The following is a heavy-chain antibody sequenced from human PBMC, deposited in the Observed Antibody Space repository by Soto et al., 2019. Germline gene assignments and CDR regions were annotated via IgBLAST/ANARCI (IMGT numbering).Heavy chain of an antibody. J-gene: IGHJ4*02. D-gene: IGHD4-4*01. V-gene: IGHV3-23*01. CDR3: AKDLDDYSSAIDF. Sequence: EVQVLESGGGLVQPGGSLRLSCVGSGFSFRKYAMNWVRQAPGKGLEWVSGISGSGGSGRGFYADPVKGRFTISRDNSKNTLYLEMNSLRAEDTAVYYCAKDLDDYSSAIDFWGQGTLVTVSS. CDR1: GFSFRKYA. CDR2: ISGSGGSGRG.